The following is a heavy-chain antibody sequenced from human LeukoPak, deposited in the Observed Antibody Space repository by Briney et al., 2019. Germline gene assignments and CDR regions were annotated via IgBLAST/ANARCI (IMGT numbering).Heavy chain of an antibody. CDR3: ARGPSGYSGYDFPNYGMDV. CDR1: GYTFTSYD. Sequence: ASVKVSCKASGYTFTSYDINWLRQATGQGLEWMGWMNPNSGNTGYAQKFQGRVTMTRNTSISTAYMELSSLRSEDTAVYYCARGPSGYSGYDFPNYGMDVWGQGTTVTVSS. CDR2: MNPNSGNT. D-gene: IGHD5-12*01. J-gene: IGHJ6*02. V-gene: IGHV1-8*01.